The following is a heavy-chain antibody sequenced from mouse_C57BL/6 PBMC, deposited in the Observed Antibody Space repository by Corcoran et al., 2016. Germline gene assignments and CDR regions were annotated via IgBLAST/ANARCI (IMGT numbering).Heavy chain of an antibody. V-gene: IGHV1-26*01. CDR1: GYTFTDYY. CDR2: INPNNGGT. D-gene: IGHD1-1*02. J-gene: IGHJ3*01. Sequence: EVQLQQSGPELVKPGASVKISCKASGYTFTDYYMNWVKQSHGKSLEWIGDINPNNGGTSYNQKFKGKATLTVDKSSSTAYMELRSLTSEDSAVYYCALYGAWFAYWGQVTLVTVSA. CDR3: ALYGAWFAY.